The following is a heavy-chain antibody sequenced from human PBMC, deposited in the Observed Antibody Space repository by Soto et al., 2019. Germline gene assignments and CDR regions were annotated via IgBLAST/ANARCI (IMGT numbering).Heavy chain of an antibody. CDR3: ARTTAVPNTLRSRYFFDY. Sequence: SETLSLTCSVSGGSVSNKTYYWSWIRQPPGKRLEWTGYVYYSGTTNYNPSLKSRVTISVDLSKNQFSLRLSSVTTADTALYYCARTTAVPNTLRSRYFFDYWGQGTLVTVSS. V-gene: IGHV4-61*01. CDR1: GGSVSNKTYY. J-gene: IGHJ4*02. CDR2: VYYSGTT. D-gene: IGHD4-17*01.